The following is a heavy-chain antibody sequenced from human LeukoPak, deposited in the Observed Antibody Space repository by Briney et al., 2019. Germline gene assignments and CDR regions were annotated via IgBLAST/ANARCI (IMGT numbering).Heavy chain of an antibody. CDR3: ARSGSGSYYGDYYYYMDV. V-gene: IGHV4-4*07. J-gene: IGHJ6*03. CDR2: IYTSGST. Sequence: SETLSLTCTVSGGSISSYYWSWIRQPAGKGLEWIGRIYTSGSTNYNPSLKSRVTMSVDTSKNQFSLKLSSVTAADTAVYYCARSGSGSYYGDYYYYMDVWGKGTTVTVSS. CDR1: GGSISSYY. D-gene: IGHD1-26*01.